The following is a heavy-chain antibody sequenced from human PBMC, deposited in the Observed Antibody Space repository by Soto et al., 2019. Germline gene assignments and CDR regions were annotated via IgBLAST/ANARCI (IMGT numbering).Heavy chain of an antibody. D-gene: IGHD1-26*01. CDR2: VYYNGNT. CDR3: ARLSGSYNDRYFDY. CDR1: GGSTSSSNYQ. V-gene: IGHV4-39*01. J-gene: IGHJ4*02. Sequence: QLQLQESGPGLVKPSETLSLTCTVSGGSTSSSNYQWVWIRQPPGKGLEWIGNVYYNGNTYYKAYLKSRVTISVDTSNNQFSLKLKSVTAADTAVYYCARLSGSYNDRYFDYWGQGTLVTVSS.